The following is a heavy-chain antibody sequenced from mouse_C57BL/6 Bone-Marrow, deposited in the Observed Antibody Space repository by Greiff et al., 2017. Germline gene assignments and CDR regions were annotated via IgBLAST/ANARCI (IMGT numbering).Heavy chain of an antibody. CDR2: IYPRSGNT. CDR3: ASLAWFAY. J-gene: IGHJ3*01. Sequence: QVQLKQSGAELARPGASVKLSCKASGYTFTSYGISWVKQRTGQGLEWIGEIYPRSGNTYYNEKFKGKATLTADKSSSPAYMELRSLTSEDSAVYFCASLAWFAYWGQGTLVTVSA. V-gene: IGHV1-81*01. CDR1: GYTFTSYG.